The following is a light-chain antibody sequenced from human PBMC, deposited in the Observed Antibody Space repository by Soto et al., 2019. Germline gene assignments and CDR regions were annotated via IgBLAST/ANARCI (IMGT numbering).Light chain of an antibody. CDR1: SSDVGGYNY. J-gene: IGLJ2*01. Sequence: QSALTQPRSVSGSPGQSVTISCTGTSSDVGGYNYVSWYQQHPGKAPKLMIYDVSKRPSGVPDRFSGSKSGNTASLTISGLQAEDEAEYYGCSYAGSDTMGVFGGGTKLTVL. CDR3: CSYAGSDTMGV. V-gene: IGLV2-11*01. CDR2: DVS.